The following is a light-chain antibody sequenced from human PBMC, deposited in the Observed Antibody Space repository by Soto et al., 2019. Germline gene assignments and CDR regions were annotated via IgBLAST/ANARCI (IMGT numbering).Light chain of an antibody. J-gene: IGKJ1*01. CDR3: HQYGSSPPWT. CDR2: DAT. V-gene: IGKV1-5*01. Sequence: MQMTQSPSTLSASVGDRVTITCRASQSISRWLAWYQQKPGKAPKLLIHDATSLESGVPSRFSGSGSGTEFTLTISSLQPDDFAVYYCHQYGSSPPWTFGQGTKVDIK. CDR1: QSISRW.